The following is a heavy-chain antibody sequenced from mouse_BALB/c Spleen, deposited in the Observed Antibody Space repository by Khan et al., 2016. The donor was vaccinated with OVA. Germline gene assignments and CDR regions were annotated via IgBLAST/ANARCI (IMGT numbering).Heavy chain of an antibody. CDR2: ITNGGGNT. V-gene: IGHV5-12-2*01. Sequence: EVELVESGGGLVQPGGSLKLSCAASGFTFSSNTMSWVRQTPEKRLEWVAYITNGGGNTYYPDTVKGRFTISRDNAKNTLYLQMSSLKSEDTAMYYCVRIPTFITTALDYWGQGTSVTVSS. CDR1: GFTFSSNT. CDR3: VRIPTFITTALDY. D-gene: IGHD1-2*01. J-gene: IGHJ4*01.